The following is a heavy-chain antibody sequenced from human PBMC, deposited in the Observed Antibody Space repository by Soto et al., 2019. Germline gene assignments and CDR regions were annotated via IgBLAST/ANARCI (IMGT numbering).Heavy chain of an antibody. CDR2: ISGSGGST. CDR3: AKVGQQLVNYYYGMDV. V-gene: IGHV3-23*01. D-gene: IGHD6-13*01. J-gene: IGHJ6*02. CDR1: VFTCSSSA. Sequence: GSLRLGCSASVFTCSSSAMSWVRQAPGKGLEWVSAISGSGGSTYYADSVKGRFTISRDNSKNTLYLQMNSLRAEDTAVYYCAKVGQQLVNYYYGMDVWGQGTTVTVSS.